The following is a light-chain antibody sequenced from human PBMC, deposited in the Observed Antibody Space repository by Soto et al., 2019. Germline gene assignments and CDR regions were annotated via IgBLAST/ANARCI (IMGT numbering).Light chain of an antibody. CDR1: QSVSSN. CDR2: GAS. J-gene: IGKJ4*01. Sequence: IVMSQFPAPLSVSPGESATLSCRASQSVSSNLAWYQQKPGQAPRLLIYGASTRATGIPARFSGSGSGTEFTLTISSLQSEDFAVYYCQQRSNWPQGFGGGTKVDNK. CDR3: QQRSNWPQG. V-gene: IGKV3D-15*01.